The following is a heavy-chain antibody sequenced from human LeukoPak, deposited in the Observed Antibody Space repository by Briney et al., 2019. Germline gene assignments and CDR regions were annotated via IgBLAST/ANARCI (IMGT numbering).Heavy chain of an antibody. J-gene: IGHJ3*02. Sequence: ASVKVSCKASGYTFTSYYMHWVRQAPGQGLEWMGIINPSGGSTSYAQKFQGRVTMTRDTSTSTVYMELSSLRSEDTAMYYCARDFAQDGIVADAFDIWGQGTMVTVSS. CDR1: GYTFTSYY. V-gene: IGHV1-46*01. CDR2: INPSGGST. CDR3: ARDFAQDGIVADAFDI. D-gene: IGHD2/OR15-2a*01.